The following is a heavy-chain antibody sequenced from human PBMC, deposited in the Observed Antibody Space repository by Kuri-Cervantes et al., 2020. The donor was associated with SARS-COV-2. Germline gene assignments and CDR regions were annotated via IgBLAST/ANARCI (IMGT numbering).Heavy chain of an antibody. D-gene: IGHD3-3*01. Sequence: GESLKISCAASGFTFSSYAMHWVRQAPGKGLEWVAVISYDGSNKNYADSVKGRFTVSRDNSKNTLYLQMNSLRVEDTALYYCARDWGAIFGVATQFDYWGQGTLVTVSS. CDR1: GFTFSSYA. J-gene: IGHJ4*02. CDR2: ISYDGSNK. V-gene: IGHV3-30-3*01. CDR3: ARDWGAIFGVATQFDY.